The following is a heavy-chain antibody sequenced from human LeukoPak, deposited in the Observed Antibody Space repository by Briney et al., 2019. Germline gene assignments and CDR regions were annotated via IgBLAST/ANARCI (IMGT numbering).Heavy chain of an antibody. CDR2: IYPGDSDT. J-gene: IGHJ4*02. CDR1: GYSFTSYW. Sequence: GESLKISCKGSGYSFTSYWIGWVRQMPGKGLEWMGIIYPGDSDTRYSPSFQGQVTISADRSISTAYLQWSSLKASDTAMYYCARPAINDYYDSSGYYDYWGQGTLVTVSS. CDR3: ARPAINDYYDSSGYYDY. V-gene: IGHV5-51*01. D-gene: IGHD3-22*01.